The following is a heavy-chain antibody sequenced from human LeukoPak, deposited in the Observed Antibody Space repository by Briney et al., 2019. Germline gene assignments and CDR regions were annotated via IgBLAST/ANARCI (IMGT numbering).Heavy chain of an antibody. V-gene: IGHV4-39*01. CDR2: IYYSGST. Sequence: SETLSLTCTVSGGSISSSSYYWGWIRQPPGKGLEWIGSIYYSGSTYYNPSLKSRVTISVDTSKNQFSLKLSSVTAADTAVYYCARGGLLWFGEFQNYFDYWGQGTLVTVSS. CDR1: GGSISSSSYY. D-gene: IGHD3-10*01. CDR3: ARGGLLWFGEFQNYFDY. J-gene: IGHJ4*02.